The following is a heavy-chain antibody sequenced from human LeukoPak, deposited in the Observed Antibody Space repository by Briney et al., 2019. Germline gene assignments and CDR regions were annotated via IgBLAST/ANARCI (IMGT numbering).Heavy chain of an antibody. CDR2: IGTNGGT. CDR1: GFTFSNYD. Sequence: GGSLRLSCAASGFTFSNYDMHWVRQVTGKYLEWVSAIGTNGGTYYPGSVKGRFTISRENAKNSLFLQMNSLRAGDTAVYYCARAVAAARGVNYFDYWGRGTLVTVSS. V-gene: IGHV3-13*01. D-gene: IGHD3-10*01. J-gene: IGHJ4*02. CDR3: ARAVAAARGVNYFDY.